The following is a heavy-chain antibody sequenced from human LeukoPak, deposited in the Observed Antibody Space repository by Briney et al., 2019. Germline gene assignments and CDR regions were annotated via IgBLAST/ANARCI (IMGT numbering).Heavy chain of an antibody. Sequence: PGGSLRFSCAASGFTFSSYGMHWVRQAPGKGLEWVAVISYDGSKKYYEDSVKGRFTISRDNSKNTLYLQMNSLRAEDTAVYYCARDRRGGYSYGYSDYWGQGTLVTVSS. CDR1: GFTFSSYG. J-gene: IGHJ4*02. CDR2: ISYDGSKK. D-gene: IGHD5-18*01. V-gene: IGHV3-30*03. CDR3: ARDRRGGYSYGYSDY.